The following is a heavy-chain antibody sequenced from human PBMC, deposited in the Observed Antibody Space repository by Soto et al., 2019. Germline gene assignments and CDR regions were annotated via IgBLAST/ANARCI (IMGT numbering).Heavy chain of an antibody. V-gene: IGHV3-11*01. D-gene: IGHD2-2*02. CDR3: ASHPRYCSSTSCYRGYYMDV. CDR2: ISSSGSTI. J-gene: IGHJ6*03. Sequence: GGSLRLSCAASGFTFSDYCMSWIRQAPGKGLEWVSYISSSGSTIYYADSVKGRFTISRDNAKNSLYLQMDSLRAEDTAVYYCASHPRYCSSTSCYRGYYMDVWGKGTTVTVSS. CDR1: GFTFSDYC.